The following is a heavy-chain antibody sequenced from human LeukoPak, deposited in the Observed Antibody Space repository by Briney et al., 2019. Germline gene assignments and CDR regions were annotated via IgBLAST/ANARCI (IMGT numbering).Heavy chain of an antibody. D-gene: IGHD1-26*01. V-gene: IGHV3-30*02. Sequence: PGRSLRLSCAASGFTFSSYGMHWVRQAPGKGLEWVSFIRYDGINKYYADSVKGRFTISRDNSQNTLFLQMNSLTTEDTAVYYCAKDGRGGSYYVGYWGQGTLVTVSS. CDR2: IRYDGINK. J-gene: IGHJ4*02. CDR1: GFTFSSYG. CDR3: AKDGRGGSYYVGY.